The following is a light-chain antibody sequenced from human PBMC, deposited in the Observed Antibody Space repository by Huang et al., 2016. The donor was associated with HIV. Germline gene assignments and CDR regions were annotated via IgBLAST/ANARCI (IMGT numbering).Light chain of an antibody. Sequence: EIVLAQSPVTLSLSPGERATLACRASQSVSVYLAWYQQKAGQPPRLLIYNASNRATGIPARFSGSGSGTDFTLTISSLEPEDFAVYYCQQRSHWLTFGGGTKVEIK. V-gene: IGKV3-11*01. J-gene: IGKJ4*01. CDR3: QQRSHWLT. CDR2: NAS. CDR1: QSVSVY.